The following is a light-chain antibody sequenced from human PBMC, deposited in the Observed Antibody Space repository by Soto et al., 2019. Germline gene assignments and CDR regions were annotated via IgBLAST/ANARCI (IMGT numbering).Light chain of an antibody. CDR1: QSVSSY. CDR3: QQYNDWPPA. V-gene: IGKV3-11*01. Sequence: IVFTHSPATLSLSPGERATLSCRASQSVSSYLAWYQQKPGQAPRLLIYDASNRATGIPARFSGSGSGTDFTLTISSLEPEDFAVYYCQQYNDWPPAFGGGTKVDI. J-gene: IGKJ4*01. CDR2: DAS.